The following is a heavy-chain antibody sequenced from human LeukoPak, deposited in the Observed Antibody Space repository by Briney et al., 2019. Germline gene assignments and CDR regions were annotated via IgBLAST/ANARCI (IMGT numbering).Heavy chain of an antibody. J-gene: IGHJ4*02. V-gene: IGHV3-48*04. CDR2: ISTSTTI. CDR3: ARDLDYGGRGLDS. D-gene: IGHD4-23*01. CDR1: GFTFRTSS. Sequence: GGSLRLSCAAYGFTFRTSSFNWVRQAPGKGLEWISYISTSTTINYAHSVRGRFTISRDNAKSSLSLQMNSLRAEDTAVYYCARDLDYGGRGLDSWGQGTLVIVS.